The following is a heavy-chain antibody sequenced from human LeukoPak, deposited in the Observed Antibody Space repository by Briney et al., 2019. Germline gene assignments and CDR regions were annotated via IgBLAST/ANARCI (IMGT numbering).Heavy chain of an antibody. CDR1: GFTFSIYA. CDR2: ISGSGGST. CDR3: AKVYYDSSGYYLNY. J-gene: IGHJ4*02. V-gene: IGHV3-23*01. Sequence: SGGSLRLSCAASGFTFSIYAMSWVRQAPGKGLEWVSAISGSGGSTYYADSVKGRFTISRDNSKNTLYLQMNSLRAEDTAVYYCAKVYYDSSGYYLNYWGQGTLVTVSS. D-gene: IGHD3-22*01.